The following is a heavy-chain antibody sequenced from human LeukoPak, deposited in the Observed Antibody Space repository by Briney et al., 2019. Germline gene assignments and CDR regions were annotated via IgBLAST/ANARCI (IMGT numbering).Heavy chain of an antibody. CDR1: GFTDSSNF. Sequence: GGSLRLSCEASGFTDSSNFMSWVRQTPGKGLEWVSVIYSTGNTYYADSVKGRFTISRDNSKNTFYLQMDSLRVEDTAVYYCASRRGDYWGQGTLVTVSS. J-gene: IGHJ4*02. CDR2: IYSTGNT. D-gene: IGHD3-10*01. CDR3: ASRRGDY. V-gene: IGHV3-66*01.